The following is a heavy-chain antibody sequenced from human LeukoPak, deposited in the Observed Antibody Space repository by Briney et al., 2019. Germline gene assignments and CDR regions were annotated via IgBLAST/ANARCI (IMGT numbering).Heavy chain of an antibody. CDR1: GVSLSGYY. J-gene: IGHJ4*02. D-gene: IGHD3-10*01. Sequence: SETLSLTRALCGVSLSGYYWGLSRPPPGEGPEWIGEINHSGNTNYNPSLKSRVTISVDTSKNQFSLKLSSVTAADTAVYYCARVVPHYYGSDYWGQGTLVTVSS. V-gene: IGHV4-34*01. CDR3: ARVVPHYYGSDY. CDR2: INHSGNT.